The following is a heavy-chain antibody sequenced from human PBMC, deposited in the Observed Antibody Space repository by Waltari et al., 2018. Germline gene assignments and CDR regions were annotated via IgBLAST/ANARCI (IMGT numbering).Heavy chain of an antibody. CDR3: ATVPSLGSYYNYYGMDV. CDR1: GYTLTELS. D-gene: IGHD1-26*01. J-gene: IGHJ6*02. V-gene: IGHV1-24*01. Sequence: QVQLVQSGAEVKKPGASVKVSCKVSGYTLTELSMHWVRQAPGKGLEWMGGFDPEDGETIDAQKFQGRVTMTEDTSTDTAYMELSSLRSEDTAVYYCATVPSLGSYYNYYGMDVWGQGTTVTVSS. CDR2: FDPEDGET.